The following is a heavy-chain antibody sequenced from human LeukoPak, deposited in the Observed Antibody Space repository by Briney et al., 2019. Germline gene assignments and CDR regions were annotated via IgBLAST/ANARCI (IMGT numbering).Heavy chain of an antibody. J-gene: IGHJ4*02. CDR1: GYTFTIYG. CDR3: ARVRLASYSSGWVVGDY. D-gene: IGHD6-19*01. V-gene: IGHV1-18*01. Sequence: ASVTVSCKASGYTFTIYGISWVRQAPGPGREWMGWISAYNGNTNYAQKLQGRVTMTTDTSTSTAYMELRSLRSDDTAVYYCARVRLASYSSGWVVGDYWGQGTLVTVSS. CDR2: ISAYNGNT.